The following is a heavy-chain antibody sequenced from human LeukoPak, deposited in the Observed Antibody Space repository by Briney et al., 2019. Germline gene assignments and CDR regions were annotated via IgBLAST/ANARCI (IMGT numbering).Heavy chain of an antibody. V-gene: IGHV1-18*01. Sequence: GASVKVSCKASVYTFTSYGISWVRQARGQGLEWMEWISAYNGNTNYAQKLQGRVTMTTDTSTSTAYMELRSLRSDDTAVYYCARGPYCSGGTCYSQYFDYWGQGTLVTVSS. D-gene: IGHD2-15*01. CDR3: ARGPYCSGGTCYSQYFDY. J-gene: IGHJ4*02. CDR2: ISAYNGNT. CDR1: VYTFTSYG.